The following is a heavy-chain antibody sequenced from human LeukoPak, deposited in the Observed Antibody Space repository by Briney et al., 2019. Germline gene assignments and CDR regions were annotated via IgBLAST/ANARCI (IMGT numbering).Heavy chain of an antibody. CDR3: ARPRTTVTTDWFDP. V-gene: IGHV4-59*01. CDR2: IYYSGST. Sequence: SEPLSLTCTVSGGSISSNYWSWIRQPPGKGLEWIGYIYYSGSTNYKPSLTSRVTISVNTSKNQFSLKLSSMTAADTAVYYCARPRTTVTTDWFDPWGQGTLVTVSP. CDR1: GGSISSNY. J-gene: IGHJ5*02. D-gene: IGHD4-11*01.